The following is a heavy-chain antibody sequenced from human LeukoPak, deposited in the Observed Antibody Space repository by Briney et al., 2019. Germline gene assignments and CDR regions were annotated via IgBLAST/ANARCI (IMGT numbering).Heavy chain of an antibody. CDR1: GYTFTSYG. J-gene: IGHJ3*02. V-gene: IGHV1-18*01. Sequence: GASVKVSCKASGYTFTSYGISWVRQAPGQGLECMGCISAYNGNTNYAQKLQGRVTMTTDTSTSTAYMELRSLRSDDTAVYYCARENYYDSSGYPTSAFDIWGQGTMVTVSS. CDR2: ISAYNGNT. CDR3: ARENYYDSSGYPTSAFDI. D-gene: IGHD3-22*01.